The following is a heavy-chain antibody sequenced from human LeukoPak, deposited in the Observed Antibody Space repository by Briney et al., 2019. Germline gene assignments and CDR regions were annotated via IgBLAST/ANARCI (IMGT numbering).Heavy chain of an antibody. CDR3: AREVEEEVICSGGACFFDF. CDR1: GGSIRNYY. Sequence: SETLSLTCTVSGGSIRNYYWSWIRQPPGKRLEWIGYIYYSGSTNYNPSLKSRVTMSVDASKNQFSLKLTSVTAADTAVYYCAREVEEEVICSGGACFFDFWGQGTLVTVSS. D-gene: IGHD2-15*01. J-gene: IGHJ4*02. CDR2: IYYSGST. V-gene: IGHV4-59*01.